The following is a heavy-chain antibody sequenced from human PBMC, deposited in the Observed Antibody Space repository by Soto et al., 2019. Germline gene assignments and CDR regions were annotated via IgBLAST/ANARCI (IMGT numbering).Heavy chain of an antibody. CDR2: IWYDGSNE. V-gene: IGHV3-33*01. D-gene: IGHD3-10*01. J-gene: IGHJ4*02. CDR3: ARARVRGVPYFDY. CDR1: GFTFSTYA. Sequence: QVQLVESGGGVVQPGRSLRLSCAASGFTFSTYAMHWVRQAPGKGLEWVAVIWYDGSNEYYADSVKGRFSISRDNSKNTMYLQMDSQRADDTAVYYCARARVRGVPYFDYWGQGTLVTVSS.